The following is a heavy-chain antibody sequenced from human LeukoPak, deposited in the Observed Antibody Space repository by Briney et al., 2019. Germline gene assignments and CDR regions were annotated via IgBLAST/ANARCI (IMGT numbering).Heavy chain of an antibody. D-gene: IGHD4-23*01. V-gene: IGHV3-74*01. CDR3: VRDGWGRTPYDS. CDR1: GFTLSDYW. Sequence: PGGSLRLSCAASGFTLSDYWMYWVRQVPGKGPVWVSHISPDGTNIAYADSVKGRFTISRDSAKNTLYLQMNSLRVGDTAVYYCVRDGWGRTPYDSWGQGTLVTVSS. CDR2: ISPDGTNI. J-gene: IGHJ4*02.